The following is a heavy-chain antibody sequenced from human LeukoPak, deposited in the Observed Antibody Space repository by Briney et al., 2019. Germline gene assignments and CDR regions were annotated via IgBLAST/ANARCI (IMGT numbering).Heavy chain of an antibody. J-gene: IGHJ3*01. CDR1: GDSITRSYYY. CDR2: ICYSGST. Sequence: RASETLSLTCIVSGDSITRSYYYWGWIRQPPGKGLEWIGNICYSGSTYYNPSLKSRVTISVDTSKNHFSLKLNSVTAADTAVYYCAKPSNYYGSATDAFDFWGQGTMVTVSS. D-gene: IGHD3-10*01. V-gene: IGHV4-39*07. CDR3: AKPSNYYGSATDAFDF.